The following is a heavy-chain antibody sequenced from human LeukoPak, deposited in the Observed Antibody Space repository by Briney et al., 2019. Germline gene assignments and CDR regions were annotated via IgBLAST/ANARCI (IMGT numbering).Heavy chain of an antibody. D-gene: IGHD2-2*01. CDR2: INPNSGDT. CDR1: GYTFTGYH. CDR3: ARDYCSSTSCLFDY. V-gene: IGHV1-2*06. J-gene: IGHJ4*02. Sequence: EASVKVSCKASGYTFTGYHMHWVRQAPGQGLEWMGRINPNSGDTNYAQNFQGRVTMTRDTSISTAYMELSRLRSDDTAVYYCARDYCSSTSCLFDYWGQGTLVTLSS.